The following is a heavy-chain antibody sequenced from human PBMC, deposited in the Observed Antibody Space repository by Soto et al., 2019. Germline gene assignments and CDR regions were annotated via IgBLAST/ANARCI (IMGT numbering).Heavy chain of an antibody. D-gene: IGHD6-19*01. V-gene: IGHV3-23*01. J-gene: IGHJ4*02. CDR3: AKGRGGYPRFDY. CDR2: ISGSGGST. Sequence: EVQVLESGGGLVQPGGSLRLSCAASGFAFSSYAMNWVRQAPGKGLEWVSTISGSGGSTYYADSVKGRFTISRDNSKNTLYLQMTSLRGEDTAIYYCAKGRGGYPRFDYWGQGTLVTVSS. CDR1: GFAFSSYA.